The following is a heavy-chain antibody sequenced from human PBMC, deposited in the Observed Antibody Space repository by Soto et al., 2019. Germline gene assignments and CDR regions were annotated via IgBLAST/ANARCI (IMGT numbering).Heavy chain of an antibody. CDR2: IIPILGIA. Sequence: ASVKVSCKASGGTFSSYTISWVRQAPGQGLEWMGRIIPILGIANYAQKFQGRVTITADKSTSTAYMELSSLRSEDTAVYYCARRGDYGGWFDPWGQGTLVTVSS. J-gene: IGHJ5*02. CDR1: GGTFSSYT. D-gene: IGHD4-17*01. V-gene: IGHV1-69*02. CDR3: ARRGDYGGWFDP.